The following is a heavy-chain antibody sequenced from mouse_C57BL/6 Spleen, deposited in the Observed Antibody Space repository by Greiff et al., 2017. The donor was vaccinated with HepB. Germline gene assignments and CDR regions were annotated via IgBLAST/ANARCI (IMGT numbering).Heavy chain of an antibody. J-gene: IGHJ3*01. CDR1: GFTFSDYG. D-gene: IGHD4-1*01. CDR3: ARGPTGIGAY. Sequence: EVKVEESGGGLVKPGGSLKLSCAASGFTFSDYGMHWVRQAPEKGLEWVAYISSGSSTIYYADTVKGRFTISRDKAKNTLFLQMTSLRSEDTAMYYCARGPTGIGAYWGQGTLVTVSA. CDR2: ISSGSSTI. V-gene: IGHV5-17*01.